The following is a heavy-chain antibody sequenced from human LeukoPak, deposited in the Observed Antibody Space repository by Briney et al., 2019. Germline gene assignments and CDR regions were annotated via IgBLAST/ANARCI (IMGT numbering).Heavy chain of an antibody. V-gene: IGHV3-11*01. Sequence: GGALRLSCAASGFTFSDYYMIWIRQAPGKGLEWVSYISSICSTLYYGDSVKGRFTISRDNAKNSLYLQMNSLRAEDTAVYYCARSGIAAAGTPFDYWGQGTLVTVSS. J-gene: IGHJ4*02. CDR1: GFTFSDYY. CDR3: ARSGIAAAGTPFDY. CDR2: ISSICSTL. D-gene: IGHD6-13*01.